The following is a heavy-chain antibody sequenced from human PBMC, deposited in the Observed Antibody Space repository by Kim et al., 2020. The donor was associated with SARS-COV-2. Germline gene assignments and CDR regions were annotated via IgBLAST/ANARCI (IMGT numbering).Heavy chain of an antibody. CDR3: ASSLYGGVYYGMDV. CDR2: ISSSSSYI. V-gene: IGHV3-21*01. D-gene: IGHD3-10*01. CDR1: GFTFSSYS. Sequence: GGSLRLSCAASGFTFSSYSMNWVRQAPGKGLEWVSSISSSSSYIYYADSVKGRFTISRDNAKNSLYLQMNSLRAEDTAVYYCASSLYGGVYYGMDVWGQGTTVTVSS. J-gene: IGHJ6*02.